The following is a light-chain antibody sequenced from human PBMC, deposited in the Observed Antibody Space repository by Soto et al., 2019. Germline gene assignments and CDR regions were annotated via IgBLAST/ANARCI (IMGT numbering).Light chain of an antibody. CDR2: DVS. V-gene: IGLV2-14*03. Sequence: QSVLTQSASVSGSPGQSIIISCTGTRSDVGSYNYVSWYQHHPGKAPKFMIYDVSNRPSGVSNRFSGSKSGNTASLTISGLQAEDEADYYCSSYTTSGTLVFGSGTKVTVL. CDR1: RSDVGSYNY. J-gene: IGLJ1*01. CDR3: SSYTTSGTLV.